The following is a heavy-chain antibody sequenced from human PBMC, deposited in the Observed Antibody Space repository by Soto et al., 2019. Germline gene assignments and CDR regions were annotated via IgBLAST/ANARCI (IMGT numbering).Heavy chain of an antibody. CDR2: ISDNGRTK. CDR3: ARDLTDNYSFDY. CDR1: GFTFSRHS. Sequence: SXRLSCASSGFTFSRHSMDWVRQAPVKGLEWVAFISDNGRTKDYADSVKGRFTISRDNSKNTLYLQMNSLRADDTAVYYCARDLTDNYSFDYWGQGTLVTVSS. J-gene: IGHJ4*02. V-gene: IGHV3-30-3*01. D-gene: IGHD1-1*01.